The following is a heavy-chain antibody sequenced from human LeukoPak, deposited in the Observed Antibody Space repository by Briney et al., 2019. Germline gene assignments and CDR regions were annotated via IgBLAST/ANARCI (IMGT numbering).Heavy chain of an antibody. CDR3: ASPRVGATAFDI. CDR1: GYSFTTYW. V-gene: IGHV5-51*01. J-gene: IGHJ3*02. D-gene: IGHD1-26*01. Sequence: PGESLKISCKGSGYSFTTYWIGWVRQMPGKGLEYMGIINPGDSDTRYSPSFRGQVTISVDKSISTAYLQWSSLKASDTAMYYCASPRVGATAFDIWGQGTMVTVSS. CDR2: INPGDSDT.